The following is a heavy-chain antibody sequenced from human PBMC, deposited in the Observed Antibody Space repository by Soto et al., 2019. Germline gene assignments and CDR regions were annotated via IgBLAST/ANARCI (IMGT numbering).Heavy chain of an antibody. CDR3: ARETSGIAVAGTFIY. V-gene: IGHV1-18*01. J-gene: IGHJ4*02. CDR1: GYTFTSYG. D-gene: IGHD6-19*01. CDR2: ISAYNGNT. Sequence: GASVKVSCMASGYTFTSYGISWVRQAPGQGLEWMGWISAYNGNTNYAQKLQGRVTMTTDTSTSTAYMELRSLRSDDTAVYYCARETSGIAVAGTFIYWGQGTLVTVSS.